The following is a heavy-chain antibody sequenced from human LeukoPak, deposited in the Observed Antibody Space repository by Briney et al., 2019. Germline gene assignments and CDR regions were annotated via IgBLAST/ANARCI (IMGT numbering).Heavy chain of an antibody. Sequence: SETLSLTCTVSGGSISSYYWSWIRQPPGKGLQWIGYIYYSGSTNYNPSLKSRVTISVDTSKNQFSLKLSSVTAADTAVYYCARAGYRAALDYWGQGTLVTVSS. CDR1: GGSISSYY. CDR3: ARAGYRAALDY. CDR2: IYYSGST. D-gene: IGHD6-6*01. V-gene: IGHV4-59*01. J-gene: IGHJ4*02.